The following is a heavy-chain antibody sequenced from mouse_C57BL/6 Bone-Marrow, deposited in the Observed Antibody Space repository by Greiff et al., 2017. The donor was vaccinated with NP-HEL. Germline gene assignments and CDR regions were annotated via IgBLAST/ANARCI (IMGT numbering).Heavy chain of an antibody. J-gene: IGHJ4*01. CDR3: ARGITTVVAMDY. CDR2: INPGSGGT. D-gene: IGHD1-1*01. Sequence: VQLKESGAELVRPGTSVKVSCKASGYAFTNYLIEWVKQRPGQGLEWIGVINPGSGGTNYNEKFKGKATLTADKSSSTAYMQLSSLTSEDSAVYFCARGITTVVAMDYWGQGTSVTVSS. V-gene: IGHV1-54*01. CDR1: GYAFTNYL.